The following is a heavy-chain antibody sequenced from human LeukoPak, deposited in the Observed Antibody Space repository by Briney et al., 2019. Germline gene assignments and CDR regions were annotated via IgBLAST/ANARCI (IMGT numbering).Heavy chain of an antibody. CDR2: IKQDGSEK. Sequence: GSLRLSCAASGFTFSSYWMSWVRQAPGKGLEWVANIKQDGSEKYYVDSVKGRFTTSRDNAKNSLYLQMNSLRAEDTAVYYCARDALLWFGELSPWYGMDVWGQGTTVTVSS. CDR1: GFTFSSYW. D-gene: IGHD3-10*01. CDR3: ARDALLWFGELSPWYGMDV. V-gene: IGHV3-7*01. J-gene: IGHJ6*02.